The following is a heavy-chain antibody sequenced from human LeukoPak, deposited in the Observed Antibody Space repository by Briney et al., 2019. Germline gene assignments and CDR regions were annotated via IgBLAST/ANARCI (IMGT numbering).Heavy chain of an antibody. V-gene: IGHV1-18*01. D-gene: IGHD2/OR15-2a*01. CDR1: GYTFTNYG. CDR2: ISAYSGNT. Sequence: GASVKVSCKASGYTFTNYGISWVRQAPGQGLEWMGWISAYSGNTNYAQKLQGRVTMTTDTSTNTAYMELRSLRSGDTAVYYCARGAIATPSADYWGQGTLVTVSS. CDR3: ARGAIATPSADY. J-gene: IGHJ4*02.